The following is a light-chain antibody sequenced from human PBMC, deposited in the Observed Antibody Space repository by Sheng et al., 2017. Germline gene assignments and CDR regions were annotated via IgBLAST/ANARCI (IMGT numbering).Light chain of an antibody. CDR3: QQYDDLPLT. Sequence: DIQMTQSPSSLAAFVGDRVSITCQASQGIGNYLSWYQQKPGKAPKLLIYDASHLQDGAPSRFSGSGSGTDFTFTISSLQPEDIATYSCQQYDDLPLTFGGGLGWSSN. V-gene: IGKV1-33*01. J-gene: IGKJ4*01. CDR1: QGIGNY. CDR2: DAS.